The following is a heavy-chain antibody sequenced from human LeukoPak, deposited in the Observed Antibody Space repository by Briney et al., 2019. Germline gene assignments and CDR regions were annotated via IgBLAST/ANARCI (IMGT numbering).Heavy chain of an antibody. V-gene: IGHV3-33*06. Sequence: PGGSLRLSCAASGFTFSTFVMHWGRQAPGKGLEWVAVIWYDGSNKYHADSVKGRFTISRDNSKNTLYVQMNSLRAEDTAFYYCAKGVPDSGFGSGWYSVPVSLIFFDCWGQGTLVTVSS. D-gene: IGHD6-19*01. CDR3: AKGVPDSGFGSGWYSVPVSLIFFDC. J-gene: IGHJ4*02. CDR1: GFTFSTFV. CDR2: IWYDGSNK.